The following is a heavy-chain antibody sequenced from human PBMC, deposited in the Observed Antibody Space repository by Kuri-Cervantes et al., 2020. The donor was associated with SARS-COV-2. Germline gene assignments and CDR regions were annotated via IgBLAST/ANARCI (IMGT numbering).Heavy chain of an antibody. J-gene: IGHJ4*02. CDR2: MNPNSGNT. D-gene: IGHD6-13*01. V-gene: IGHV1-8*02. Sequence: ASVKVSCKASGYTFTSYDINWVRQATGQGLEWMGWMNPNSGNTGYAQKFQGRVTMTTDTSTSTAYMGLSSLRSEDTAVYYCARGGHSSTATPEFDYWGQGTLVTVSS. CDR1: GYTFTSYD. CDR3: ARGGHSSTATPEFDY.